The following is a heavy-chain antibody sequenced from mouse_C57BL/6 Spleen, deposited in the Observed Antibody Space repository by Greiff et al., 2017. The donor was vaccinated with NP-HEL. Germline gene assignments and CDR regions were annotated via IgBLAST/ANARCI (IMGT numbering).Heavy chain of an antibody. D-gene: IGHD1-1*01. CDR2: INYDGSST. V-gene: IGHV5-16*01. CDR3: ARDRDYYGSSYGYFDV. CDR1: GFTFSDYY. J-gene: IGHJ1*03. Sequence: EVQLVESEGGLVQPGSSMKLSCTASGFTFSDYYMAWVRQVPEKGLEWVANINYDGSSTYYLDSLKSRFIISRDNAKNILYLQMSSLKSEDTATYYCARDRDYYGSSYGYFDVWGTGTTLTVSS.